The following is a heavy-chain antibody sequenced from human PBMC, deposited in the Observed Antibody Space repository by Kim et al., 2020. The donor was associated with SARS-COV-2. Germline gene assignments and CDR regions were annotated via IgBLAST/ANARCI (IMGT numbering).Heavy chain of an antibody. CDR1: GFTFSNYA. V-gene: IGHV3-30*18. CDR2: ISYDGSNK. CDR3: AKSRVTSSASSDY. D-gene: IGHD2-2*01. Sequence: GGSLRLSCAASGFTFSNYAMHWVRHAPGKGLEWVAKISYDGSNKYYADSLKGRFTISRDNSKNTLYLQMDSLRDDDTAVYYCAKSRVTSSASSDYWGQGT. J-gene: IGHJ4*02.